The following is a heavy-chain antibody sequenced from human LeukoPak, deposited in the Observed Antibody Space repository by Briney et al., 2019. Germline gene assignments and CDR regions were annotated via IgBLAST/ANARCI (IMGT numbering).Heavy chain of an antibody. Sequence: GGSLRLSCAASGFTFSDFAMTWVRQAPGKGLEWVSAIRGGGDSTSYADSGKGRFTISRDNSKNTLYLQMSSLRAEDTAVYYCARRCGGNGAGFDYWGQGTLVTVSS. V-gene: IGHV3-23*01. CDR3: ARRCGGNGAGFDY. CDR2: IRGGGDST. J-gene: IGHJ4*02. CDR1: GFTFSDFA. D-gene: IGHD2-21*01.